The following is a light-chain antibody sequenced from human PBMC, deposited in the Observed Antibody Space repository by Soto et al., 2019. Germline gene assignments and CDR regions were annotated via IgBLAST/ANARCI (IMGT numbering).Light chain of an antibody. V-gene: IGKV1-5*03. J-gene: IGKJ3*01. CDR2: KAS. CDR3: QQYNSYSPEFT. CDR1: QSLSSW. Sequence: DIQMTQSPSTLSASVGDRVTITCRASQSLSSWLAWYQQKPGKAPKLLIYKASSLESGVPSRFSGSGSGTEFTLTISSLQPDDFATYYCQQYNSYSPEFTFGPGTKVDIK.